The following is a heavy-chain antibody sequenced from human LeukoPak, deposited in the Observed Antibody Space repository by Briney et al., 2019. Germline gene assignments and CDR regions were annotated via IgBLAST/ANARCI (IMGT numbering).Heavy chain of an antibody. CDR3: ARVGGAFDI. J-gene: IGHJ3*02. CDR1: CYSISSGND. V-gene: IGHV4-38-2*01. D-gene: IGHD3-16*01. Sequence: SETLSLTCGVSCYSISSGNDWGWLRQRPGKGLEWIGSVYHSGSTYCNPSLKSRVTISVDTSKNQFSLRLSSVIAADTAEYYCARVGGAFDIWGQGTTLTVSS. CDR2: VYHSGST.